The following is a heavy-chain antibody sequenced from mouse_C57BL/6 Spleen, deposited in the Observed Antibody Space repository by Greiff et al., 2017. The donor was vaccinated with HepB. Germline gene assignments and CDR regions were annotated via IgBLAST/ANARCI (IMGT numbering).Heavy chain of an antibody. CDR1: GYTFTSYW. V-gene: IGHV1-50*01. J-gene: IGHJ2*01. CDR3: ARFRDSYYFDY. Sequence: QVQLKQPGAELVKPGASVKLSCKASGYTFTSYWMQWVKQRPGQGLEWIGEINPSDSYTNYNQKFKGKATLTVDTSSSTAYMQLSSLTSEDSAVYYCARFRDSYYFDYWGQGTTLTVSS. CDR2: INPSDSYT. D-gene: IGHD3-3*01.